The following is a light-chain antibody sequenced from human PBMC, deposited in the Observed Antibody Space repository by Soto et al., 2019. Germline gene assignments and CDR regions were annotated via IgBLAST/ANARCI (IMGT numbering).Light chain of an antibody. CDR2: DAS. CDR3: QQRSNWPQLT. J-gene: IGKJ4*01. CDR1: QCVSTY. Sequence: EIVLTQSPATLSLSPGERATLSCRASQCVSTYLAWYQQKPGQAPRLLIYDASNTATGIPARFSGSGSGTDFTLTISSLEPEDFAVYYCQQRSNWPQLTFGGGTKVEIK. V-gene: IGKV3-11*01.